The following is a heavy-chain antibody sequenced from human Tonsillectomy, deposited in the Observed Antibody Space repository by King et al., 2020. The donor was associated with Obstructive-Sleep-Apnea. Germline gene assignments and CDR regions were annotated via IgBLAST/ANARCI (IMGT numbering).Heavy chain of an antibody. CDR3: AKDEAYCSGTSCPYYYYGMDV. Sequence: VQLVESGGGVVQPGRSLRLSCAASGFTLSTYGMHWVRQAPGEGLEWVAVISYDGNNKYYADSVRGRFTISRDNSKNTLYLQMNSLRAEDTAVYYCAKDEAYCSGTSCPYYYYGMDVWGQGTTVTVSS. V-gene: IGHV3-30*18. J-gene: IGHJ6*02. CDR2: ISYDGNNK. CDR1: GFTLSTYG. D-gene: IGHD2-2*01.